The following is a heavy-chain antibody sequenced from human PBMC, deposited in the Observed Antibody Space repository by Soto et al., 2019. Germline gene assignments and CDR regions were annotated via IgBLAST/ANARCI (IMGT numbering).Heavy chain of an antibody. V-gene: IGHV1-46*01. J-gene: IGHJ6*02. CDR3: AREEPTDYYYYGMDV. Sequence: ASVRVSCKASGYAFTSYYMHWVRQAPGQGLEWMGIINPSGGSTSYAQKFQARVTMTRDTSTSTVYMELSSLRSEDTAVYYCAREEPTDYYYYGMDVWGQGTTVTVSS. CDR2: INPSGGST. CDR1: GYAFTSYY. D-gene: IGHD1-1*01.